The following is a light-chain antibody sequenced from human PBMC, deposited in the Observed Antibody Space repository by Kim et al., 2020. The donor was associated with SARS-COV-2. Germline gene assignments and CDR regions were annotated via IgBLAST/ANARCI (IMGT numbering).Light chain of an antibody. Sequence: GQKVTISCSGSSSNIGNNYVSWYQQLPGTAPKLLIYDNNKRPSGIPDRFSGSKSGTLATLGITGLQTGDEADYYCGTWDSSLSAVVFGGGTKLTVL. V-gene: IGLV1-51*01. CDR1: SSNIGNNY. CDR2: DNN. J-gene: IGLJ2*01. CDR3: GTWDSSLSAVV.